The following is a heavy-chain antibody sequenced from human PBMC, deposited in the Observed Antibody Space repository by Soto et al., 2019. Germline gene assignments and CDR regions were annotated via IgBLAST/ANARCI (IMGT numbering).Heavy chain of an antibody. CDR2: IKEDGSEK. V-gene: IGHV3-7*01. Sequence: EVQVVESGGGLVQPGGSLRLSCAASGFPFSIYWMTWVRQAPGKGLEWVANIKEDGSEKYYVDSVKGRFTISRDNAKNSLYLQMNSLRVENTAVYYCATEYEGGPGAWGQGTLVTVSS. CDR1: GFPFSIYW. D-gene: IGHD2-15*01. J-gene: IGHJ5*02. CDR3: ATEYEGGPGA.